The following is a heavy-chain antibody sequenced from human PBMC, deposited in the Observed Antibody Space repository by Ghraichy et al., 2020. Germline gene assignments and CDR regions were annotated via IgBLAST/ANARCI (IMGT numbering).Heavy chain of an antibody. CDR1: GFTFSSYG. Sequence: LSLTCAASGFTFSSYGMHWVRQAPGKGLEWVAVISYDGSNKYYADSVKGRFTISRDNSKNTLYLQMNSLRAEDTAVYYCAKVPRALRFLGYFDYWGQGTLVTVSS. CDR2: ISYDGSNK. D-gene: IGHD3-3*01. J-gene: IGHJ4*02. V-gene: IGHV3-30*18. CDR3: AKVPRALRFLGYFDY.